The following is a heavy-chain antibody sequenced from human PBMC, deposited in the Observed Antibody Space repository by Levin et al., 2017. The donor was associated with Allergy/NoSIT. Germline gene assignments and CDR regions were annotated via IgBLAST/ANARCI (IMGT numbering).Heavy chain of an antibody. J-gene: IGHJ4*02. CDR2: ISFDGNKK. D-gene: IGHD3-22*01. CDR3: AKDRLAWRDANSGSPVD. CDR1: GFNFNIYG. Sequence: GESLKISCAASGFNFNIYGMHWVRQAPGLGLEWVAVISFDGNKKHYADSVKGRFTISRDNSKNTVYLQMNSLRADDTAVFYCAKDRLAWRDANSGSPVDWGQGTLVTVSS. V-gene: IGHV3-30*18.